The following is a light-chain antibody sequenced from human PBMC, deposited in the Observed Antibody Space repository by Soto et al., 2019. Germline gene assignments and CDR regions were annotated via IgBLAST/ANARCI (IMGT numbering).Light chain of an antibody. Sequence: DIQMTQSPSSLSASVGDRVTISCRASQRISNYLNWYQQKLGKAPKLLIYASSTLQSGVPSRFSGSGSGTDFTLTISSLQPEDFAAYYCQQSFTTPSFGQGTRLEIK. J-gene: IGKJ5*01. CDR1: QRISNY. V-gene: IGKV1-39*01. CDR3: QQSFTTPS. CDR2: ASS.